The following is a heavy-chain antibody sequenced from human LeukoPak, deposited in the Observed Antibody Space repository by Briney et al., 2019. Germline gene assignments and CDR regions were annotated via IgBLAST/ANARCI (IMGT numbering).Heavy chain of an antibody. Sequence: GGSLRLSCAASGFTFSSDWMHWVRDAPGKGLVWVSRINSDGSTSHYADSVKGRFTISRDNAKNTLYLQMNSLRAEDTAVYYCARDVGYYESSGYVNWFDPWGQGTLVTVSS. D-gene: IGHD3-22*01. CDR1: GFTFSSDW. J-gene: IGHJ5*02. CDR3: ARDVGYYESSGYVNWFDP. V-gene: IGHV3-74*01. CDR2: INSDGSTS.